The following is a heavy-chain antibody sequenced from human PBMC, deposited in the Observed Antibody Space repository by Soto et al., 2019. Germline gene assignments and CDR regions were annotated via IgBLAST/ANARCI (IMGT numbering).Heavy chain of an antibody. V-gene: IGHV3-48*03. Sequence: XGSLRLSCAASGFTFSSYEMNWVRQAPGKGLEWVSYISTSGSTIYYADSVRGRFTISRDNAKNSLYLQMYTLRAEDTAVYYCVRGETWLQLSYYFDYWGQGTLVTVSS. CDR1: GFTFSSYE. D-gene: IGHD5-12*01. CDR2: ISTSGSTI. J-gene: IGHJ4*02. CDR3: VRGETWLQLSYYFDY.